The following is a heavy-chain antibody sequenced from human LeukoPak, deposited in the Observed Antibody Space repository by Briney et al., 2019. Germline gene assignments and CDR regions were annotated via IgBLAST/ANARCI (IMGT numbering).Heavy chain of an antibody. D-gene: IGHD3-22*01. CDR1: GGSISSYY. CDR2: ISYTGST. V-gene: IGHV4-59*08. Sequence: SETLSLTCTVSGGSISSYYWSWIRQPPGKGLEWIGYISYTGSTNYNPSLKSRVTFSVDTSKNQFSLKLSSVTAADTAVFYCARSPEYYYDSSGFGFDLWGQGTLVTVSS. CDR3: ARSPEYYYDSSGFGFDL. J-gene: IGHJ4*02.